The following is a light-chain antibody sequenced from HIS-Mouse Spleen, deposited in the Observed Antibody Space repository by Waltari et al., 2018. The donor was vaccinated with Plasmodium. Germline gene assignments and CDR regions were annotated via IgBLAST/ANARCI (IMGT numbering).Light chain of an antibody. Sequence: QSALTQPAAVSGHPGQSITIYGTGNSSDVGSYNIGPWYQQPPGKGPKLMIYEGSKRPSGVSNRFSGSKSGNTASLTISGLQAEDEADYYCCSYAGSSTYVFGTGTKVTVL. J-gene: IGLJ1*01. V-gene: IGLV2-23*01. CDR2: EGS. CDR1: SSDVGSYNI. CDR3: CSYAGSSTYV.